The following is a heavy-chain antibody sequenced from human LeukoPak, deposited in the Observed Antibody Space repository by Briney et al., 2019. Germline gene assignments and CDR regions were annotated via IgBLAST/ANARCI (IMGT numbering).Heavy chain of an antibody. CDR1: GFTFSYYW. J-gene: IGHJ4*02. V-gene: IGHV3-74*01. D-gene: IGHD6-19*01. CDR2: IDSDGSST. Sequence: GSLTLSCAASGFTFSYYWMHWVRQGPGKGLVWVSRIDSDGSSTNYADSVKGRFTISRDNVKNTLYLQMNSLTAEDTAVYYCARDAVNWGQGTLVTVSS. CDR3: ARDAVN.